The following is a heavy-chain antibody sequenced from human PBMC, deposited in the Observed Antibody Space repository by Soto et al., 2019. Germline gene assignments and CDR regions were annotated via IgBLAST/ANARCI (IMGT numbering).Heavy chain of an antibody. D-gene: IGHD1-26*01. CDR3: ARDQVGSSAFDP. CDR2: ISYDGSNK. Sequence: QVQLVESGGGVVQPGRSLRLSCAASGFTFSSYAMHWVLHAPGNVLEWVAVISYDGSNKYYADSVKGRFTFSRDNSKKTLYLQMNSLRAEDTAVYYCARDQVGSSAFDPWGQGTLVTVSS. J-gene: IGHJ5*02. V-gene: IGHV3-30-3*01. CDR1: GFTFSSYA.